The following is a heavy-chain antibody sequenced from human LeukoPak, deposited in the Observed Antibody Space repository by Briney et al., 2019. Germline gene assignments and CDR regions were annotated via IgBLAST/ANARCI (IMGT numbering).Heavy chain of an antibody. Sequence: GGSLRLSCAASGFTFSSYAMHWDRQAPGKGLEWVAVISYDGSNKYYADSVKGRFTISRDNSKNTLYLQMNSLRAEDTAVYYCARDRYCSGGSCYSVFDYWGQGTLVTVSS. D-gene: IGHD2-15*01. V-gene: IGHV3-30*04. CDR1: GFTFSSYA. CDR2: ISYDGSNK. J-gene: IGHJ4*02. CDR3: ARDRYCSGGSCYSVFDY.